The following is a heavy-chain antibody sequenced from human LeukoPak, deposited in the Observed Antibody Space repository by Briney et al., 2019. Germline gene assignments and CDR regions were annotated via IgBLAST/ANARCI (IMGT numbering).Heavy chain of an antibody. CDR1: DYSISSGYY. J-gene: IGHJ4*02. CDR2: IYYSGST. Sequence: SETLSLTCIVSDYSISSGYYWSWIRQPPGKGLEWIGYIYYSGSTNYNPSLKSRVTISVDTSKNQFSLKLSSVTAADTAVYYCAREKAPYTFDYWGQGTQVTVSS. V-gene: IGHV4-59*01. CDR3: AREKAPYTFDY.